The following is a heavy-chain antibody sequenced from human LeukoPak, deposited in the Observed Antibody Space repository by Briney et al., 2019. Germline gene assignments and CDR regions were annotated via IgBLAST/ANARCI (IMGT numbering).Heavy chain of an antibody. J-gene: IGHJ4*02. V-gene: IGHV1-46*01. CDR3: AISTADFDY. CDR2: INPRGGTT. D-gene: IGHD1-1*01. CDR1: GYTFTSYY. Sequence: GASVKVSCKASGYTFTSYYMPWVRQAPGQGLEWMGIINPRGGTTTYVQKFQGRVTMTRDTSTSTVYMVLSSLRSVDTAVYYCAISTADFDYWGQGTLVTVSS.